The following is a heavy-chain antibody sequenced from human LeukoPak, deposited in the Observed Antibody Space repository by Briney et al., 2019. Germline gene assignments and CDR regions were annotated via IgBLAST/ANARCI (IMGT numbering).Heavy chain of an antibody. D-gene: IGHD6-13*01. J-gene: IGHJ1*01. CDR1: GYPISSGYY. V-gene: IGHV4-38-2*01. CDR3: ATLAVAGDFQH. Sequence: SETLSLTCAVSGYPISSGYYWGWIRQPPGKGLEWIGSIYHSGSTYYNPSLKSRVTISVDTSKNQFSLKLSSVTAADTAVYYCATLAVAGDFQHWGQGTLVTVSS. CDR2: IYHSGST.